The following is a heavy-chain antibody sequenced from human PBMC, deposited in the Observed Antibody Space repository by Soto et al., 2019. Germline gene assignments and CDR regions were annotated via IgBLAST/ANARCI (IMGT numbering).Heavy chain of an antibody. CDR1: GFTFNSYS. V-gene: IGHV3-48*01. CDR2: ISASSRTL. D-gene: IGHD3-22*01. Sequence: GGSLRLSCGASGFTFNSYSMNWVRQAPGKGLEWISHISASSRTLFYADSVKGRFTISRDNAKNSLYLQMNSLRAEDTAVYYFARSYYDSSASYASYGMDVWGQGTTVTVSS. J-gene: IGHJ6*02. CDR3: ARSYYDSSASYASYGMDV.